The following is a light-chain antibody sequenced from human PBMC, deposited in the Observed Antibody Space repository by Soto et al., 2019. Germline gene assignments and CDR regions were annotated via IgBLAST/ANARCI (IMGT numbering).Light chain of an antibody. CDR2: EAT. J-gene: IGKJ5*01. V-gene: IGKV1-12*01. CDR3: QQANSFPIT. Sequence: DIQIAQSPSSFSASVADTFTITCRASQGLKFLAWYQQKPGKAPRLLIYEATNLQSGVPPRFSGSGSGTDFTLTISSLQPEDFATYFRQQANSFPITFGQGTRLEIK. CDR1: QGLKF.